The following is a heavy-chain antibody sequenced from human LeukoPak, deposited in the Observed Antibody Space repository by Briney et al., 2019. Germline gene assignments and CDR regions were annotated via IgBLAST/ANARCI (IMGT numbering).Heavy chain of an antibody. J-gene: IGHJ5*02. D-gene: IGHD3-22*01. CDR1: GFRFSNYA. CDR3: AHTDSYYFDSGMVS. Sequence: GGSLRLSCTASGFRFSNYAMNWVRQAPGKGLEWVSVISGGGSSTNYADSVKGRFTISRENSKNTLYLQMNSLRAEDTAVYYCAHTDSYYFDSGMVSWGQGALVTVSS. V-gene: IGHV3-23*01. CDR2: ISGGGSST.